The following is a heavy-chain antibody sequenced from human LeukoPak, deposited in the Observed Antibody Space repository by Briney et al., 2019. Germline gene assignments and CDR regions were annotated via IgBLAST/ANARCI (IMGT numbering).Heavy chain of an antibody. D-gene: IGHD3-10*01. CDR2: IYSGGST. J-gene: IGHJ6*02. CDR3: ARDEPPDYYGSGNYGMDV. Sequence: PGGSLRLSCAASGFTVSSNYMSWVRQAPGKGLEWVSVIYSGGSTYYADSVKGRFTISRDNSKNTLYLQMNSLRAEDTAVYYCARDEPPDYYGSGNYGMDVWGQGTTVTVSS. V-gene: IGHV3-53*01. CDR1: GFTVSSNY.